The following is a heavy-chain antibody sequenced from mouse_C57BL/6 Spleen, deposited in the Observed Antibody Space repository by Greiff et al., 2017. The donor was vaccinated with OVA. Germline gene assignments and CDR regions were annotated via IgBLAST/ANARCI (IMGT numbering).Heavy chain of an antibody. V-gene: IGHV1-54*01. CDR2: IHPGSGGT. CDR3: ARSDYYGSSYDDFDY. CDR1: GYAFTNYL. D-gene: IGHD1-1*01. J-gene: IGHJ2*01. Sequence: QVQLQQSGAELVRPGTSVKVSCKASGYAFTNYLIEWVKQRPGQGLEWIGEIHPGSGGTNYNEKFKGKATLTADKSSSTAYMQLSSLTSEYSAVYCCARSDYYGSSYDDFDYWGQGTTLTVAS.